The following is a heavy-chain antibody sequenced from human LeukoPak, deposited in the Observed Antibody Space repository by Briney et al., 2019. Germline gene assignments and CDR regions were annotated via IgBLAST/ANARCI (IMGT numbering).Heavy chain of an antibody. J-gene: IGHJ4*02. CDR3: ARVDTGGYDEKFL. CDR1: GFIFSSYG. CDR2: IRYDGSNK. V-gene: IGHV3-30*02. Sequence: GGSLRLSCAASGFIFSSYGMHWVRQAPGKGLEWVAFIRYDGSNKYYADSVKGRFTISRDNAKNSLYLQMNSLRAEDTAVYYCARVDTGGYDEKFLWGQGTLVTVSS. D-gene: IGHD5-12*01.